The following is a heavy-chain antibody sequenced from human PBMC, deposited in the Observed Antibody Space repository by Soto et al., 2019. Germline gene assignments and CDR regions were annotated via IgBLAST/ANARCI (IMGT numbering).Heavy chain of an antibody. CDR3: ARGVQGSYNGMDV. CDR1: VFTFSSYG. D-gene: IGHD2-15*01. V-gene: IGHV3-23*01. CDR2: ISGSGGSS. J-gene: IGHJ6*02. Sequence: PGGSLRLSCAASVFTFSSYGVHWVRQSPGKGLEWVAAISGSGGSSYYADSVKGRFTISRDNSKNTLYLQMNSLRAEDTAVYYCARGVQGSYNGMDVWGQGTTVTVSS.